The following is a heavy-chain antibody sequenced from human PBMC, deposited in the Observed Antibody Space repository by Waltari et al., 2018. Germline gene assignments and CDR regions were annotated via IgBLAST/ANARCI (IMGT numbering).Heavy chain of an antibody. CDR3: YRSGSYY. CDR2: IGENGDST. Sequence: EGQLVESGGGLVQPGGSLRLSCSASGFTFSHYGIHWVRQAPGKGPEYVSAIGENGDSTYYAGSVKGRFTISRDNSKNTVYLQMSSLRPDDTAVYYCYRSGSYYWSQGTLVTVSS. J-gene: IGHJ4*02. D-gene: IGHD3-10*01. V-gene: IGHV3-64D*06. CDR1: GFTFSHYG.